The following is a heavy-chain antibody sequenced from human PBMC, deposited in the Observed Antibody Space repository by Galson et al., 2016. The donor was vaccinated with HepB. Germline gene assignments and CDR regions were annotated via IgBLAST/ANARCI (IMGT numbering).Heavy chain of an antibody. D-gene: IGHD6-19*01. CDR2: ISTTSSYI. Sequence: SLRLSCAASGFTFSSYSTNWVRQAPGKGLEWVSSISTTSSYIYYADSVKGRFTISRDNAKNSLYLQMNSLRAEDTAVYYCARGKYSSGWADYWGQGTLVTVSS. J-gene: IGHJ4*02. CDR1: GFTFSSYS. CDR3: ARGKYSSGWADY. V-gene: IGHV3-21*01.